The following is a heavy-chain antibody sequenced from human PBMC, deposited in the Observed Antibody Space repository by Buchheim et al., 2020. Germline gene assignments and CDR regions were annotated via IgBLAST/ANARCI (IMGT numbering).Heavy chain of an antibody. CDR2: INPCGGST. CDR1: GYTFTSYY. J-gene: IGHJ6*02. CDR3: ARDGGWGGVWSGYQNYYGMDV. V-gene: IGHV1-46*01. Sequence: QVQLVQSGAEVKKPGASVKVSCKASGYTFTSYYMHWVRQAPGQGLEWMGIINPCGGSTSYAQKFQGRVTITRDTSTSTVYMELSSLRSEDTAVYYCARDGGWGGVWSGYQNYYGMDVWGQGTT. D-gene: IGHD3-3*01.